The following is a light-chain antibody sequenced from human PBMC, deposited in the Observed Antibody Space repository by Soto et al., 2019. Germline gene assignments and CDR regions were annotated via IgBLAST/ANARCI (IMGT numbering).Light chain of an antibody. CDR2: DAS. J-gene: IGKJ1*01. V-gene: IGKV3-11*01. CDR1: QSVSTS. CDR3: QVRDVWPT. Sequence: IVLTQSPATLSLSPGERAALSCRASQSVSTSLAWYQHKPGQAPRLIICDASKRAPGIPARFSGSGSGTDFTLTISSPEPEDFAVYYCQVRDVWPTFGQGTKVDIK.